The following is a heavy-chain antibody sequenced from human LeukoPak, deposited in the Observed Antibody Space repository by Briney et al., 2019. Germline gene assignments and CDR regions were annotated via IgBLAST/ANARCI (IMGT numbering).Heavy chain of an antibody. Sequence: PSETLSLTCAVYGVSFSDYYWSWIRQPPGKGLEWIGEINHSGSTNYNPSLKSRVTISVDTSRKQFSLKLRSVSAADTAVYYCASVPFRDGHLPNYFDYWGQGTLVTVSS. V-gene: IGHV4-34*01. J-gene: IGHJ4*02. CDR3: ASVPFRDGHLPNYFDY. D-gene: IGHD2-8*01. CDR2: INHSGST. CDR1: GVSFSDYY.